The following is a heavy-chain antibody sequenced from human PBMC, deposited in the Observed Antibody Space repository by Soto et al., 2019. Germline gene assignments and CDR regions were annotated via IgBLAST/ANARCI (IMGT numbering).Heavy chain of an antibody. Sequence: QVHLVQSGAEVKKPGASVKVSCQGSGYAFTTYGITWVRQAPGQGLEWMGWISAHNGNTNYAQKRQGRVTVTRDTSTSTAYMELRRLRYDDTAVYYWARGRYGDYWGQGALVTVSS. CDR3: ARGRYGDY. J-gene: IGHJ4*02. CDR1: GYAFTTYG. CDR2: ISAHNGNT. D-gene: IGHD1-1*01. V-gene: IGHV1-18*01.